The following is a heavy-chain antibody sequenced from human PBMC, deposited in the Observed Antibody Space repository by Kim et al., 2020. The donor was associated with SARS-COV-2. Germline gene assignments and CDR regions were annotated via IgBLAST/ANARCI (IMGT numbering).Heavy chain of an antibody. D-gene: IGHD3-10*01. CDR2: INGGNGNT. CDR1: GYTFDTYA. V-gene: IGHV1-3*01. J-gene: IGHJ5*02. CDR3: AREGSGSYNWLDP. Sequence: ASVKVSCKASGYTFDTYALYWVRQAPGQRFEWMGWINGGNGNTRYSQNFQGRVTITRDTSASTSYMELSSLTSKDTAVYYCAREGSGSYNWLDPWGQGTLVNVSS.